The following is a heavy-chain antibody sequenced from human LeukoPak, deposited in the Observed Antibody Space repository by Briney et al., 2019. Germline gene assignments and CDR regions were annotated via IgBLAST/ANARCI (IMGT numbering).Heavy chain of an antibody. V-gene: IGHV3-23*01. Sequence: GGSLRLSCAASGFIFSNYGMSWLRQAPGKGLEWVSAITGSGDDAYYADSVHGRFTMSRENSKSTLYLQMNSLRVEDTALYYCAKESTGSSPDYWGQGTLVTVSS. D-gene: IGHD1-26*01. CDR3: AKESTGSSPDY. CDR1: GFIFSNYG. J-gene: IGHJ4*02. CDR2: ITGSGDDA.